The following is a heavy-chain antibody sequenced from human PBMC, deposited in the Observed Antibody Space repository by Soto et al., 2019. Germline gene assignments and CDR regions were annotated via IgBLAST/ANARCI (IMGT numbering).Heavy chain of an antibody. CDR1: GFTFSSYA. J-gene: IGHJ4*02. Sequence: QVQLVESGGGVVQPGRSLRLSCAASGFTFSSYAMHWVRQAPGKGLEWVAVISYDGSNKYYADSVKGRFTISRDNSKNTLYLQMNSLRAEDTAVYYCAREHRWLQLNVFGYWGQGTLVTVSS. V-gene: IGHV3-30-3*01. D-gene: IGHD5-12*01. CDR2: ISYDGSNK. CDR3: AREHRWLQLNVFGY.